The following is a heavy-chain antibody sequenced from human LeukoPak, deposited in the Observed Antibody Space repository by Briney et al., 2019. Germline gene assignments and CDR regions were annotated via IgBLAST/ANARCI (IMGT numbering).Heavy chain of an antibody. CDR3: ARAYHSSWYLNWFDP. Sequence: SETLSLTCTVSGGSISSSSYYWGWIRQPPGKGLEWIGSIYYSGSTYYNPSLKSRVTISVDTSKNQLSLKLSSVTAADTAVYFCARAYHSSWYLNWFDPWGQGTLVTVSS. V-gene: IGHV4-39*07. CDR2: IYYSGST. D-gene: IGHD6-13*01. J-gene: IGHJ5*02. CDR1: GGSISSSSYY.